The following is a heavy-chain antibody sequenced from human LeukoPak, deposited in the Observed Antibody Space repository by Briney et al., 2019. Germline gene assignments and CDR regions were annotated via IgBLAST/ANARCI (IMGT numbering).Heavy chain of an antibody. CDR2: IIPIFGTA. CDR3: ARGSYYFPHPYYYGMDV. V-gene: IGHV1-69*13. J-gene: IGHJ6*02. D-gene: IGHD1-26*01. Sequence: SVKVSCKASGGTFSSYAISWVRQAPGQGLEWMGGIIPIFGTANYAQKFQGRVTITADESTSTAYMELSSLRSEDTAVYYCARGSYYFPHPYYYGMDVWGQGTTVTVPS. CDR1: GGTFSSYA.